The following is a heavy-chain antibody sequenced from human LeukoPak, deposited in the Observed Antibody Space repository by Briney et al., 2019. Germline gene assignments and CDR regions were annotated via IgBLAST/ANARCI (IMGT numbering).Heavy chain of an antibody. D-gene: IGHD2-15*01. V-gene: IGHV3-23*01. J-gene: IGHJ4*02. Sequence: GGSLRLSCAASGFTFSSYAMSWVRQAPGKGLEWVSAISGSGGSTYYADSVKGRFTISRDNSKNTLYLQMNSLRAEDTAVYYSAKAGAPNCSGGSCYSSHYWGQGTLVTVSS. CDR2: ISGSGGST. CDR1: GFTFSSYA. CDR3: AKAGAPNCSGGSCYSSHY.